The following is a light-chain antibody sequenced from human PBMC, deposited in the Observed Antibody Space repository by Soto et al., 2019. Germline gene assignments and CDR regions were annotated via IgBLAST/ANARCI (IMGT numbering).Light chain of an antibody. Sequence: DFVMTQAPDSLAVSLGERATINCKSSQSVLYNSNNKNHLGWFQQKPGHPPKLLIYGASFRPSGVPDRFSGSGSGTDFTLTISSLQAEDVALYYCQQYYSTPYTFGQGTKLEI. CDR2: GAS. CDR3: QQYYSTPYT. J-gene: IGKJ2*01. V-gene: IGKV4-1*01. CDR1: QSVLYNSNNKNH.